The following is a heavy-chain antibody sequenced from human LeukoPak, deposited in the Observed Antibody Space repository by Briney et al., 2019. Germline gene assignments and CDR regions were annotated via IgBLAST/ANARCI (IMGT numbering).Heavy chain of an antibody. CDR3: ASPLRYSSSWYTFDY. D-gene: IGHD6-13*01. CDR1: GDSISSSNCY. CDR2: IYFSGGT. J-gene: IGHJ4*02. V-gene: IGHV4-39*01. Sequence: PSETLSLTCTVSGDSISSSNCYWGWIRQPPGKGLEWIGSIYFSGGTYYNPSLKSRVTISVDTSKNQFSLKLSSVTAADTAVYYCASPLRYSSSWYTFDYWGQGTLVTVSS.